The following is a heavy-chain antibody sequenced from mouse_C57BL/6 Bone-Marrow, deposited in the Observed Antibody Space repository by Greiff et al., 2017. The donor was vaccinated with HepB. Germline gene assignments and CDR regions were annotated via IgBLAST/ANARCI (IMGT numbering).Heavy chain of an antibody. CDR1: GYAFSSSW. J-gene: IGHJ2*01. V-gene: IGHV1-82*01. Sequence: VQLQQSGPELVKPGASVKISCKASGYAFSSSWMNWVKQRPGKGLEWIGRIYPGDGDTNYNGKFKGKATLTADKSSSTAYMQLSSLTSEDSAVYFCATGAVTTAYFDYWGQGTTLTVSS. CDR2: IYPGDGDT. CDR3: ATGAVTTAYFDY. D-gene: IGHD1-2*01.